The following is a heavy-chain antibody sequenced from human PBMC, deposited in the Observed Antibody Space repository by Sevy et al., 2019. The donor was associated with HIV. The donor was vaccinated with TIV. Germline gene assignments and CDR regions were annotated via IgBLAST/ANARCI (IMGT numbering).Heavy chain of an antibody. J-gene: IGHJ4*02. D-gene: IGHD6-13*01. V-gene: IGHV3-23*01. CDR1: GFTFSSYG. CDR2: ISGSGDST. CDR3: AKAPSYSSSPLYFDY. Sequence: GGSLRLSCAASGFTFSSYGMSWVRQAPGKGLEWVSAISGSGDSTYYADSVKGRFTISRDNSKNTLYLQMNSLRAEYTAVYYCAKAPSYSSSPLYFDYWGQGTLVTVSS.